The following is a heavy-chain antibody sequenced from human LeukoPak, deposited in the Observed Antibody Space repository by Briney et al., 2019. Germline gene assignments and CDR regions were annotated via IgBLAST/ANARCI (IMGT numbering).Heavy chain of an antibody. J-gene: IGHJ4*02. Sequence: GGSLRLSCAASGFTFSSYSMNWVRQAPGKGLEWVSYISSSSTIYYADSVKGRFTISRDNAKNSLFLQMNSLRAEDTAVYYCARVYYGSGSFYNYWGQGSLVTVSS. CDR2: ISSSSTI. CDR3: ARVYYGSGSFYNY. V-gene: IGHV3-48*04. CDR1: GFTFSSYS. D-gene: IGHD3-10*01.